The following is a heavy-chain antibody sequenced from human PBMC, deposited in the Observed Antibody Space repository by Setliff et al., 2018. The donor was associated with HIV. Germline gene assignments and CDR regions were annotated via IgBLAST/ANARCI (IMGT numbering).Heavy chain of an antibody. Sequence: ASVKVSCKASGYGLIAYAMNWVRQAPGQRPEWMGWINPGNGNTKYSQKFQGRVTITRVTSASTVYMELSVLRSEDTAVYYCARDLSIDSSGYPRIGYSYMDVWGKGTTVTVSS. D-gene: IGHD3-22*01. CDR1: GYGLIAYA. V-gene: IGHV1-3*01. J-gene: IGHJ6*03. CDR2: INPGNGNT. CDR3: ARDLSIDSSGYPRIGYSYMDV.